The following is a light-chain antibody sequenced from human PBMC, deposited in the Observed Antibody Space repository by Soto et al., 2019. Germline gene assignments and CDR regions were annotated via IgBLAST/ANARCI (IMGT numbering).Light chain of an antibody. J-gene: IGLJ2*01. V-gene: IGLV2-8*01. CDR1: SSDVGGYNS. Sequence: QSVLTQPPSASGSPGQSVTISCTGTSSDVGGYNSVSWYQQHPGKAPKVMIYEVSKRPSGVPDRFSGSKSGNTASLTVSGLQAEDEADYYCSSYAGSNNLLFGGGTKVTVL. CDR3: SSYAGSNNLL. CDR2: EVS.